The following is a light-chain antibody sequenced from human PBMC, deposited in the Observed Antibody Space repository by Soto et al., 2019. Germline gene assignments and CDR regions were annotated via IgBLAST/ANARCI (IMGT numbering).Light chain of an antibody. V-gene: IGKV3-20*01. Sequence: EILLTQSPGTLSLSPGERATLSCRASQSVSSSYLAWYQQKPGQAPRLLIYGASSRATGIPDRFSGSGSGTDFTLTISRLEPEDFAVYYCQQYGSSPPITFGQGTRLEIK. CDR3: QQYGSSPPIT. J-gene: IGKJ5*01. CDR2: GAS. CDR1: QSVSSSY.